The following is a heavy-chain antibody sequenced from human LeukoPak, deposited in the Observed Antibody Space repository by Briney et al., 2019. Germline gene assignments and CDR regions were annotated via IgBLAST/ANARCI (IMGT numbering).Heavy chain of an antibody. Sequence: GSLRLSCAASGFTFSSYSMNWVRQAPGKGLEWVSYISSSSSAIYYADSVKGRFTISRDNAKNSLYLQMNSLRAEDTAVYYCARSLTKGYCTNGVCRTYYFDYWGQGTLVTVSS. CDR3: ARSLTKGYCTNGVCRTYYFDY. J-gene: IGHJ4*02. CDR2: ISSSSSAI. CDR1: GFTFSSYS. V-gene: IGHV3-48*01. D-gene: IGHD2-8*01.